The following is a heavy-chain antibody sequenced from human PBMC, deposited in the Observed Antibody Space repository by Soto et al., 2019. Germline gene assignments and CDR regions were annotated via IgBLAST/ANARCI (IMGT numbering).Heavy chain of an antibody. Sequence: QVQLQESGPGLVKPSETLSLTCTDSGGSISSYYWSWIRQPPGKGLVWIGYIYYSGSTNYNPSLKTRVTIYVDTSKNQFSLKLSSVTAADTAVYYCARLYGLDAFDIWGQGTMVTVSS. J-gene: IGHJ3*02. CDR3: ARLYGLDAFDI. CDR2: IYYSGST. V-gene: IGHV4-59*01. CDR1: GGSISSYY. D-gene: IGHD4-17*01.